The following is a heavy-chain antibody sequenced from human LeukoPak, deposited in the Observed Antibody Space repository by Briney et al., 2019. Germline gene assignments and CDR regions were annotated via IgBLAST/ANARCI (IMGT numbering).Heavy chain of an antibody. V-gene: IGHV4-34*01. CDR2: INHSGST. CDR1: GGSFSGYY. J-gene: IGHJ6*02. CDR3: ASTGGSDGMDV. Sequence: PSETLSLTCADYGGSFSGYYWSWIRQPPGKGLEWIGEINHSGSTNYNPSLKSRVTISVDTSKNQFSLKLSSVTAADTAVYYCASTGGSDGMDVWGQGTTVTVSS. D-gene: IGHD3-16*01.